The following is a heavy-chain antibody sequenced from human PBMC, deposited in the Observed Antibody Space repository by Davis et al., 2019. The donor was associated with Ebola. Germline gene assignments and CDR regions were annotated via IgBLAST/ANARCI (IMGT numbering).Heavy chain of an antibody. J-gene: IGHJ6*02. V-gene: IGHV1-46*01. CDR1: GYTFTSYY. CDR2: INPSGGST. CDR3: ARECVSGASWYGMDV. D-gene: IGHD2-2*01. Sequence: ASVKVSCKASGYTFTSYYMHWVRQAPGQGLEWMGIINPSGGSTSYAQKFQGRVTMTRDTSTSTVYMELSSLRSEDTAVYYCARECVSGASWYGMDVWGQGTTVTVSS.